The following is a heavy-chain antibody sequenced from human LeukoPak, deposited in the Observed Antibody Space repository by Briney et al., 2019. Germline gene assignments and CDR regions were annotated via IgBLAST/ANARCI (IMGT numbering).Heavy chain of an antibody. J-gene: IGHJ4*02. D-gene: IGHD1-26*01. V-gene: IGHV3-30*18. Sequence: GGSLRLSCAASRFIFSTYGMHWVRQAPGKGLEWVAVISYDGSYESYADSVKGRFTISRDNSKNTLYLQMNSLRVEDTAVYYCAKGGPPTGASPRPWDFNYWGQGALVTVSS. CDR3: AKGGPPTGASPRPWDFNY. CDR1: RFIFSTYG. CDR2: ISYDGSYE.